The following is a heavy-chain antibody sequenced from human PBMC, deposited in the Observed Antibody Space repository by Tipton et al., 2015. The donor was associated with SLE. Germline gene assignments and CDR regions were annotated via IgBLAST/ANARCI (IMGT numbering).Heavy chain of an antibody. CDR3: ARASIAVAGAIWYYYGMDV. Sequence: TLSLTCTVSGGSISSSSYYWGWIRQPPGKGLEWIGHIYTSGSTNYNPSHKSRVTISVDTSKNQFSLKLSSVTAADTAVYYCARASIAVAGAIWYYYGMDVWGQGTTVTVSS. D-gene: IGHD6-19*01. CDR1: GGSISSSSYY. J-gene: IGHJ6*02. V-gene: IGHV4-61*09. CDR2: IYTSGST.